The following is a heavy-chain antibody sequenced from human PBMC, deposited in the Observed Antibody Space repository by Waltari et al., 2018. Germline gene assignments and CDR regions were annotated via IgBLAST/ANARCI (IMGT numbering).Heavy chain of an antibody. V-gene: IGHV2-70*01. CDR1: GFSLSTSGMC. J-gene: IGHJ6*02. CDR3: ARIRRGHSSGWYLSSFYYYGMDV. D-gene: IGHD6-19*01. CDR2: IDWDDDK. Sequence: QVTLRESGPALVKPTQTLTLTCTFSGFSLSTSGMCVSWIRQPPGKALEWLALIDWDDDKYYSTSLKTRLTISKDTSKNQVVLTMTNMDPVDTATYYCARIRRGHSSGWYLSSFYYYGMDVWGQGTTVTVSS.